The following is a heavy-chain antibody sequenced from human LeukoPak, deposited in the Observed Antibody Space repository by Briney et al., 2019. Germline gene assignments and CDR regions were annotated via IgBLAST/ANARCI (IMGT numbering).Heavy chain of an antibody. CDR1: GGSISSNY. CDR2: IYYSGST. J-gene: IGHJ5*02. CDR3: ARSYSSSWYAFHWFDP. D-gene: IGHD6-13*01. V-gene: IGHV4-59*08. Sequence: SETLSLTCTVSGGSISSNYWSWIRQPPGKGLEWIGYIYYSGSTNYNPSLKSRVTISVDTPKNQLSLKLSSVTAADTAVYYCARSYSSSWYAFHWFDPWGQGTLVTVSS.